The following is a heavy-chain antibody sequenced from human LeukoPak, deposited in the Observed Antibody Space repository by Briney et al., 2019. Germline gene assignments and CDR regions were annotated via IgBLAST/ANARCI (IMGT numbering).Heavy chain of an antibody. D-gene: IGHD1-26*01. Sequence: PSETLSLTCTVSGGSISSYYWNWVRQAPGKGLEWVAHIYGSGSAIYYADSVKGRSTISRDNAKNSLYLQMNSVRAEDTAVYYCARDLRVGAISFDYWGQGTLVTVSS. CDR3: ARDLRVGAISFDY. J-gene: IGHJ4*02. CDR1: GGSISSYY. V-gene: IGHV3-48*04. CDR2: IYGSGSAI.